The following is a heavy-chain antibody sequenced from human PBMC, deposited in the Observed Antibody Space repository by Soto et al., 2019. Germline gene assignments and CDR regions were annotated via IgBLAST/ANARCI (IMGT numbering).Heavy chain of an antibody. CDR2: INAGNGNT. CDR1: GYTFTSYA. CDR3: ARDIEGGYDFFGY. J-gene: IGHJ4*02. Sequence: ASVKVSCKASGYTFTSYAMHWVRQAPGQRLEWMGWINAGNGNTKYSQKFQGRVTITRDTSASTAYMELSSLRSEDTAVYYCARDIEGGYDFFGYWGQGTLVTVS. D-gene: IGHD5-12*01. V-gene: IGHV1-3*01.